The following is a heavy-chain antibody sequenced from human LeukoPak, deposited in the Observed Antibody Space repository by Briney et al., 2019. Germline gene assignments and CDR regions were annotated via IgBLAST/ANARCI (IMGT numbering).Heavy chain of an antibody. J-gene: IGHJ5*02. D-gene: IGHD3-22*01. CDR1: RFTFNTYW. Sequence: GGSLRLSCAASRFTFNTYWMHWVRQAPGKGLVWVSRIDRDGYSTAYADSVKGRFTISRDNAKNTLNLQMNSLRAEDTAVYYCARDLGQYYDTSDNWFDPWGQGTLVTVSS. V-gene: IGHV3-74*01. CDR2: IDRDGYST. CDR3: ARDLGQYYDTSDNWFDP.